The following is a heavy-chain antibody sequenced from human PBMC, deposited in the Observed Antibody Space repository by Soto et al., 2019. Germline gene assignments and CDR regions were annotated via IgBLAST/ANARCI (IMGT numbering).Heavy chain of an antibody. Sequence: EVQLVESGGGLVQPGGSLRLSCAASGFTFSSYWMSWVRQAPGKGLEWVANIKQDGSEKYYVDSVKGRFTISRDNAKNSLYLEMNGRRAEDTGVYYGSGEGSGWQLGGWSYWGQGTLVTVSS. J-gene: IGHJ4*02. D-gene: IGHD6-6*01. CDR2: IKQDGSEK. CDR3: SGEGSGWQLGGWSY. V-gene: IGHV3-7*03. CDR1: GFTFSSYW.